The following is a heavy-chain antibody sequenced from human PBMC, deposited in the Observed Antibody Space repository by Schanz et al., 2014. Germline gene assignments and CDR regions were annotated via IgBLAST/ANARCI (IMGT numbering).Heavy chain of an antibody. Sequence: VQLEQSGAEVKKPGSSVKVSCKASGGTFSSFGINWVRQAPGQGLEWMGRIIPILGIANYAQKFQGRVTNTADKSTSTAYMDLSSLRPEDTAVYYCASSGAGYSSSWDFDYWGQGSLVTVSS. CDR3: ASSGAGYSSSWDFDY. CDR1: GGTFSSFG. V-gene: IGHV1-69*02. D-gene: IGHD6-13*01. CDR2: IIPILGIA. J-gene: IGHJ4*02.